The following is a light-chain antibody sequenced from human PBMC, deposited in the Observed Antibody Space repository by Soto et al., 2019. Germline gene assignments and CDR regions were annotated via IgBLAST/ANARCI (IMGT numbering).Light chain of an antibody. Sequence: QSVLTQPPSAAGSPGQSVTISCTGTSTDVGGYNYVSWYQQYPGKAPKLMIYEVSKRPSGVPDRFSGSKSGNTASLTVSGLQAEDEADYYCSSYGGRHNYVFGTGTKVTVL. J-gene: IGLJ1*01. V-gene: IGLV2-8*01. CDR2: EVS. CDR3: SSYGGRHNYV. CDR1: STDVGGYNY.